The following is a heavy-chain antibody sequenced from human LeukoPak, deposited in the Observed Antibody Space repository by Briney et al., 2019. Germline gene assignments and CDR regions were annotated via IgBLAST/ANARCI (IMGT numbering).Heavy chain of an antibody. D-gene: IGHD3-22*01. CDR1: GGSISSYY. CDR2: IYTSGST. V-gene: IGHV4-4*07. Sequence: NPSETLSLTCTVSGGSISSYYWSWIRQPAGKGLEWIGRIYTSGSTNYSPSLKSRVTMSVDTSKNQFSLKLSSVTAADTAVYYCARVVAPRSGYYLDAFDIWGQGTMVTVSS. CDR3: ARVVAPRSGYYLDAFDI. J-gene: IGHJ3*02.